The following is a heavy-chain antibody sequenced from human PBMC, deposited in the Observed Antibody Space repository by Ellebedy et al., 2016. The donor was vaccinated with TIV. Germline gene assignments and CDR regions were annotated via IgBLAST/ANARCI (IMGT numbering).Heavy chain of an antibody. CDR3: ARTSGYSGNWGLDL. Sequence: GESLKISCQVFGYSFTSYWVGWVRQMPGKGLEWMGIILPANSDIRYSPSFEGQVTISADKSISTAYLQWSSLKASEPAIYYCARTSGYSGNWGLDLWGQGTLVTVSS. CDR2: ILPANSDI. V-gene: IGHV5-51*01. CDR1: GYSFTSYW. D-gene: IGHD6-13*01. J-gene: IGHJ5*02.